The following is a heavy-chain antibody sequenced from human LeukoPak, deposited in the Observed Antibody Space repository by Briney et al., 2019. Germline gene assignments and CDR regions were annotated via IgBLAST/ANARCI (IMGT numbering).Heavy chain of an antibody. CDR3: ARVGLDFDWLPDDPYFDY. CDR2: INPNSGGT. J-gene: IGHJ4*02. D-gene: IGHD3-9*01. CDR1: GYTFTGYY. Sequence: ASVKVSCKASGYTFTGYYMHWVRQAPGQGLEWMGWINPNSGGTNYAQKFQGRVTMTRDTSISTAYMELSRLRSDDTAVYYCARVGLDFDWLPDDPYFDYWGQGTLVTVSS. V-gene: IGHV1-2*02.